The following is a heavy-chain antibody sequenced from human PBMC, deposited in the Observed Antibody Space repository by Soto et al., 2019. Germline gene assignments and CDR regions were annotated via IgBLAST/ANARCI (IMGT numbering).Heavy chain of an antibody. CDR2: ISYNGDTT. CDR3: ARDQIPGPPDYCDY. CDR1: GFAFSSYA. V-gene: IGHV3-30-3*01. Sequence: QVQLVESGGDVVQPGRSLRLSCAASGFAFSSYAMHWVRQAPGKGLEWVAVISYNGDTTYYAESVKGRFTISRDNSKNTLYLQMNSLRAEVTAVYYCARDQIPGPPDYCDYWGQGTLVTVSS. J-gene: IGHJ4*02.